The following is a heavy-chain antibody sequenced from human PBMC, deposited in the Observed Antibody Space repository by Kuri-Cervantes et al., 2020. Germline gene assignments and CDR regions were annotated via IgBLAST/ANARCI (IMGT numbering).Heavy chain of an antibody. CDR2: ISSSSSTI. D-gene: IGHD2-15*01. J-gene: IGHJ1*01. V-gene: IGHV3-48*01. Sequence: GESLKISCAASGFTFSSYSMNWVRQAPGKGLEWVSYISSSSSTIYYADSVKGRFTISRDNAKNSLYLQMNSLRAEDTAVYYCTRDEWWYEYWGRGTLVTVSS. CDR1: GFTFSSYS. CDR3: TRDEWWYEY.